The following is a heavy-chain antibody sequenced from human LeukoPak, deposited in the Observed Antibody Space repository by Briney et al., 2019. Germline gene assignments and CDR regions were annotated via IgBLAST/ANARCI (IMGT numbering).Heavy chain of an antibody. Sequence: GGSLRLSCAASGFPFSSYWMHWVRQAPGKGLVWVARIVGDGTSATYADSVKGRFTISRDSGKDTLYLQMNSLRVEDTALYYCVRGGDDPDHWGQGTLVTVSS. CDR3: VRGGDDPDH. CDR1: GFPFSSYW. CDR2: IVGDGTSA. J-gene: IGHJ4*02. V-gene: IGHV3-74*01. D-gene: IGHD3-16*01.